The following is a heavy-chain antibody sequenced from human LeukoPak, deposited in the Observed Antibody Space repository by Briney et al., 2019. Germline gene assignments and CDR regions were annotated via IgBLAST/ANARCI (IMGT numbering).Heavy chain of an antibody. V-gene: IGHV1-18*01. CDR3: ARDVVVTAMGGDY. CDR1: GYTFTSYG. Sequence: ASVKVSCKASGYTFTSYGISWVRQAPGQGLEWMGWISAYNGNTNYAQKLQGRVTMTTDTSTSTANMELRSLRSDDTAVYYCARDVVVTAMGGDYWGQGTLVTVSS. J-gene: IGHJ4*02. D-gene: IGHD2-21*02. CDR2: ISAYNGNT.